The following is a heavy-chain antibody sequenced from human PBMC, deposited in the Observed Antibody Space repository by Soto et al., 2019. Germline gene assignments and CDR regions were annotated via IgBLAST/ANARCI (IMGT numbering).Heavy chain of an antibody. CDR3: ASFTPTIAFDI. CDR1: GFTFSSYS. CDR2: ISSSSSTI. Sequence: GGSLRLSCAASGFTFSSYSMNWVRQAPGKGLEWVSYISSSSSTIYYADSVKGRFTISRDNAKNSLYLQMNSLRAEDTAVYYCASFTPTIAFDIWGQGTMVTVSS. V-gene: IGHV3-48*01. J-gene: IGHJ3*02.